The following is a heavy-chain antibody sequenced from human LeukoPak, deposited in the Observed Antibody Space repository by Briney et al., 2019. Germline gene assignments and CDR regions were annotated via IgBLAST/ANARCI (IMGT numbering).Heavy chain of an antibody. CDR2: IGPGGDI. CDR3: ARRFDS. J-gene: IGHJ4*02. Sequence: PGGSLRLSCAASGCSFTAYSMNWVRQAPGRGLEWISYIGPGGDIYYADSVTGRFTVSRDIAKNSLYLQMNGLRVEDTAVYYCARRFDSWGQGTLVTVSS. CDR1: GCSFTAYS. V-gene: IGHV3-48*01.